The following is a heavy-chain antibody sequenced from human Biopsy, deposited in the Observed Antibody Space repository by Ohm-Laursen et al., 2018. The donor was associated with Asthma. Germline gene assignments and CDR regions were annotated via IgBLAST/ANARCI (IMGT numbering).Heavy chain of an antibody. CDR2: IYRNGDT. J-gene: IGHJ4*02. V-gene: IGHV4-30-2*06. Sequence: PSDTLSLTCAVPGDSIDSGDYSWTWIRQSPGVGLEWIGYIYRNGDTYYNPTLKNRVTISIDRSKNQFSLRLRSVTAADTAVYYCARGWNCGGDCYSLDSWGQGTLVTVSS. D-gene: IGHD2-21*02. CDR3: ARGWNCGGDCYSLDS. CDR1: GDSIDSGDYS.